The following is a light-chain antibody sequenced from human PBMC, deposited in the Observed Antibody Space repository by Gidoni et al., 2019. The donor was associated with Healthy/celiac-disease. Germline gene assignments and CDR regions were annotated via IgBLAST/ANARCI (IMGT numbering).Light chain of an antibody. CDR3: QQYYSTPRT. J-gene: IGKJ1*01. CDR1: QSVLYISNNKNH. Sequence: DFVITQSPDSLAVSPGERATIHCKTSQSVLYISNNKNHLAWYQQKPGQPPKLLIDWASTWESGVPGRFSGGGAGTDFTLTISSLQAEDVAVYCYQQYYSTPRTFGQGTKVEIK. CDR2: WAS. V-gene: IGKV4-1*01.